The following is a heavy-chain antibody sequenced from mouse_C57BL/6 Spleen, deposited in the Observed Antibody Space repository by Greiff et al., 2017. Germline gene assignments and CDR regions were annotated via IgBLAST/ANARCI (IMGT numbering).Heavy chain of an antibody. D-gene: IGHD2-5*01. CDR3: ARKMRVFSNYIDY. CDR2: LDPSDSYT. CDR1: GYTFTSYW. Sequence: VQLQQPGAELVKPGASVKLSCKASGYTFTSYWMQWVKQRPGQGLEWIGELDPSDSYTNYNQKFKGKATLTVDTSSSTAYMQLSSLTSEDSAVYYCARKMRVFSNYIDYWGQGTPLTVSS. J-gene: IGHJ2*01. V-gene: IGHV1-50*01.